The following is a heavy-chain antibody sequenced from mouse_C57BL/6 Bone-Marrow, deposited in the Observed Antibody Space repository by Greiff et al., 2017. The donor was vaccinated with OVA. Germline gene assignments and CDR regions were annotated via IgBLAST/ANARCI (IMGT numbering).Heavy chain of an antibody. D-gene: IGHD3-3*01. J-gene: IGHJ3*01. V-gene: IGHV7-3*01. CDR2: IRNKANGYTT. Sequence: EVQLMESGGGLVQPGGSLSLSCAASGFTFTDYYMSWVRQPPGKALEWLGFIRNKANGYTTEYSASGKGRFTISRDNSQSILYLQMNALRAEDSATYYCARYKGGVPFAYWGQGTLVTVSA. CDR3: ARYKGGVPFAY. CDR1: GFTFTDYY.